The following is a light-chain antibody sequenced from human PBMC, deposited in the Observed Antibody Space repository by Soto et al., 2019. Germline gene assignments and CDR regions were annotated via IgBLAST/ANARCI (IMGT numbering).Light chain of an antibody. CDR2: GAS. CDR1: QSVSSI. CDR3: QQYYTWPLT. Sequence: EIVMTQSPATLSVSPGERVTLSCRASQSVSSILAWYQQRPGQAPRLLIYGASTRATGIPARFSGSGSGTEFTLTISSLQSEDFAVYYCQQYYTWPLTFGGGTNMEIK. V-gene: IGKV3-15*01. J-gene: IGKJ4*01.